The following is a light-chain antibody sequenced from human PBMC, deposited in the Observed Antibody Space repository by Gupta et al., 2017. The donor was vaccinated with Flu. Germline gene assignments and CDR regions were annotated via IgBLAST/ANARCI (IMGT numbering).Light chain of an antibody. J-gene: IGKJ1*01. CDR3: QQDNTSWT. CDR2: GAS. CDR1: QSVSSSY. Sequence: EIVLTQSPGTLSLSPGERATLSCKASQSVSSSYLAWYQQKPGQAPRLIIYGASNSANGIPDRFSGSGYGKDFTRTSSRRENEDCDGYYVQQDNTSWTFGQGTKVEIK. V-gene: IGKV3-20*01.